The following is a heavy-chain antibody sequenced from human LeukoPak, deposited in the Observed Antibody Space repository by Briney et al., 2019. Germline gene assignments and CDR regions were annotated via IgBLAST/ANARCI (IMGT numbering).Heavy chain of an antibody. CDR3: ARPPIAGTMFDY. CDR2: IYTSGST. V-gene: IGHV4-4*09. CDR1: GGSISSYY. Sequence: PSETLSLTCTVSGGSISSYYWSWIRQPPGKGLEWIGYIYTSGSTNYNPSLKSRVTISVDTAKNQFSLKLSSVTAADTAVYYCARPPIAGTMFDYWGQGTLVTVSS. D-gene: IGHD1-7*01. J-gene: IGHJ4*02.